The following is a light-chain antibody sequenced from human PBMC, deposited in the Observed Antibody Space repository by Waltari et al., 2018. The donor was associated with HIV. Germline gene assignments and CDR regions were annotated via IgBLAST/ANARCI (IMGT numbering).Light chain of an antibody. J-gene: IGLJ1*01. CDR1: SSDVGTYNL. Sequence: SALTQPGSVSGSPGQSITLSCTGPSSDVGTYNLSSWYQQHPGKAPKLMIYEVSKRPSGVSNRFSGSKSGNTASLTISGLQAEDEADYYCCSYAGSSTYVFGTGTKVTVL. CDR2: EVS. CDR3: CSYAGSSTYV. V-gene: IGLV2-23*02.